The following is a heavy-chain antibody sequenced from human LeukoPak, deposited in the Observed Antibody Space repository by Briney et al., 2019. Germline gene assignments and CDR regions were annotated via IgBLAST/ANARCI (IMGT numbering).Heavy chain of an antibody. D-gene: IGHD1-20*01. V-gene: IGHV3-72*01. CDR2: IRNRANLYTT. CDR3: ARTTLDNANDIKSSDI. J-gene: IGHJ3*02. Sequence: GGSLRLSCAAPGFPFSDYYMDWVRQAPGKGLEWIGRIRNRANLYTTEYAAFVKGRFTISRDDSKRSLYLHMSDLKADDTALYYCARTTLDNANDIKSSDIWGQGTMVTVSS. CDR1: GFPFSDYY.